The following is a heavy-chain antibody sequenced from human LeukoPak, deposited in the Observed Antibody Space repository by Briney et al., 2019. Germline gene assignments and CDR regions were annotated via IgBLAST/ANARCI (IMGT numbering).Heavy chain of an antibody. CDR2: MSASGGNT. V-gene: IGHV3-23*01. CDR1: GFTFSSYA. CDR3: ARTYDFWSGSYYFDY. Sequence: GSLRLSCAASGFTFSSYAMSWVRQAPGKGLEWVSGMSASGGNTYFADSVKGRFTISRDNSKNTLFLQMNSLRADDTAVYYCARTYDFWSGSYYFDYWGQGTLVTVSS. D-gene: IGHD3-3*01. J-gene: IGHJ4*02.